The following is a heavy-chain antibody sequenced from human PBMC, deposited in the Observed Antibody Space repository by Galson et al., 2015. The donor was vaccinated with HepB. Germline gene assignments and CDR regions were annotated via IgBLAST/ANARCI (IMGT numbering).Heavy chain of an antibody. Sequence: SLRLSCAASGFAFRSYGMHWVRQAPGKGLEWVAVISFDGTIAYYADSVKGRFTISRDNSKNTLYLQMNSLRTEDTAVYHCARDLDTARFSGTSLLNWGQGTLVTVSS. D-gene: IGHD1-26*01. CDR3: ARDLDTARFSGTSLLN. V-gene: IGHV3-30*03. CDR2: ISFDGTIA. CDR1: GFAFRSYG. J-gene: IGHJ4*02.